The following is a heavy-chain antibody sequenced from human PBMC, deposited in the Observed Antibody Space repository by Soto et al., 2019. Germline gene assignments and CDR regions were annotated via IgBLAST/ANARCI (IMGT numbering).Heavy chain of an antibody. D-gene: IGHD4-4*01. CDR1: GFXFSSFG. V-gene: IGHV3-23*01. CDR3: AKAATITTLYNFDF. J-gene: IGHJ4*02. CDR2: ISDSCGST. Sequence: TXGXLRLSCASSGFXFSSFGLNWVRHAPGKGLEWVSLISDSCGSTYQEDSVKGRFTISRDNSKNTLYLQMNSMRAQDTAVYYCAKAATITTLYNFDFWGQGTLGTVSS.